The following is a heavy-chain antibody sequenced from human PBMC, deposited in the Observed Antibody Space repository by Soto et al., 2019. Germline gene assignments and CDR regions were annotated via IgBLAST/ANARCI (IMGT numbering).Heavy chain of an antibody. D-gene: IGHD1-26*01. CDR3: ARGGAMGVDY. V-gene: IGHV3-74*01. J-gene: IGHJ4*02. CDR2: IYFDGITT. Sequence: GGSLRLSCTASGFTFNTHWIHWVRQAPGKGLVWVSRIYFDGITTNYADSVKGRLTVSRDNAKNTVYLHVNTLRDEDTAVYYCARGGAMGVDYWGQGTLVTVSS. CDR1: GFTFNTHW.